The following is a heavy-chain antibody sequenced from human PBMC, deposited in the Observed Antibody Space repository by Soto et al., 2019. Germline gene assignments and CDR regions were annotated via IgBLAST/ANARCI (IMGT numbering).Heavy chain of an antibody. J-gene: IGHJ3*02. V-gene: IGHV1-58*01. Sequence: GASVKVSCKASGFTFTSSAVQWVRQARGQRLEWIGWIVVGSGNTNYAQKFQERVTITRDMSTSTVYMELSSLRSEDTAVYYCAALTMVRHFSDAFDIWGQGTMVTVS. CDR2: IVVGSGNT. D-gene: IGHD3-10*01. CDR1: GFTFTSSA. CDR3: AALTMVRHFSDAFDI.